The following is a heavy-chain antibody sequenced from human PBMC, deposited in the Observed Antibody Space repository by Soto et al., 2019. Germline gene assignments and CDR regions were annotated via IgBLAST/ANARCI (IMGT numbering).Heavy chain of an antibody. J-gene: IGHJ4*02. V-gene: IGHV4-38-2*01. CDR3: GHLKTDTEVPPAPPLFDS. CDR1: GFSISSDSY. Sequence: SETLSLTCAVSGFSISSDSYWGWMRQSPGKGLEWIGTLSHSGRTFYNPSLKSRVTISADTTKNQFSLSLTSVTAADTAVYYCGHLKTDTEVPPAPPLFDSWGQGTLATVSS. D-gene: IGHD2-2*01. CDR2: LSHSGRT.